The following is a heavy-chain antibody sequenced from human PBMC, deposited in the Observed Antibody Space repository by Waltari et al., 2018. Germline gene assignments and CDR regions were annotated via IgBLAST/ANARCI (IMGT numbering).Heavy chain of an antibody. V-gene: IGHV4-34*01. J-gene: IGHJ6*03. CDR3: ARANTIFGVIRTWYYMDV. D-gene: IGHD3-3*01. Sequence: QVQLQQWGAGLLKPSETLSLTCVVSGGSFSGYYWSWIRQPPGKGLEWIGKINHSGRTNYTPSLRSRVTISIDTAKIQFSLKLRSVTVADTAVYYCARANTIFGVIRTWYYMDVWGKGTPVTVSS. CDR1: GGSFSGYY. CDR2: INHSGRT.